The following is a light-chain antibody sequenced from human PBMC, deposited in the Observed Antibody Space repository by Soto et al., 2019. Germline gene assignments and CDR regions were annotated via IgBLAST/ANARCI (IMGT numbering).Light chain of an antibody. Sequence: QSALTQPPSASGSPGQSVTISCTGTSTDVGGYNYVSWFQQHPGKAPKLIIHEVNQRPSGVPDRFSGSKSGNTASLTVSGLHAEDEGNYYCSSYGGYNNVVFGTGTKVTVL. V-gene: IGLV2-8*01. J-gene: IGLJ1*01. CDR2: EVN. CDR1: STDVGGYNY. CDR3: SSYGGYNNVV.